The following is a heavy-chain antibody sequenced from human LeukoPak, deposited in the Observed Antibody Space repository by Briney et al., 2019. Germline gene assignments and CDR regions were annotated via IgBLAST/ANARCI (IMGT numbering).Heavy chain of an antibody. CDR1: GGSITSGDYR. CDR2: FYNRGSP. CDR3: ARQFDY. V-gene: IGHV4-39*01. J-gene: IGHJ4*02. Sequence: SETLSLTCSVSGGSITSGDYRWGWNRQSPGKGLEWIGSFYNRGSPYYNPSLKSRVTISLDTSKNQFSLKLTSVTAADTAIYYCARQFDYWGQGTLVIVSS.